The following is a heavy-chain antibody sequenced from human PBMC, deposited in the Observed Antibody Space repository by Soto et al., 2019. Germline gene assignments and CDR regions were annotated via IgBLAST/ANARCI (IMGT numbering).Heavy chain of an antibody. Sequence: QAHLVQSGAEVKKPGASVQVSCKASGYTFTNYDITWVRQATGKGPEWLGWMNTNSGDTGYAQKFQGRVTLTRDTSRTTAYLELNNLAFEDTAVYYCAINPPLTGWFDPWGQGTLVIVSS. V-gene: IGHV1-8*01. CDR2: MNTNSGDT. J-gene: IGHJ5*02. CDR3: AINPPLTGWFDP. CDR1: GYTFTNYD. D-gene: IGHD3-10*01.